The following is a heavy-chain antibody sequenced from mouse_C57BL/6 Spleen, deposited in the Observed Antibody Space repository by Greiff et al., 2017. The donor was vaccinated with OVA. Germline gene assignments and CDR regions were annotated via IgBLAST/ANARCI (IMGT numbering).Heavy chain of an antibody. Sequence: QVQLKESGAELARPGASVKLSCKASGYTFTSYGISWVKQRTGQGLEWIGEIYPRSGNTYYNEKFKGKATLTADKSSSTAYMELRSLTSEDSAVYFCARGGLYGNYVRFAYWGQGTLVTVSA. CDR1: GYTFTSYG. D-gene: IGHD2-1*01. CDR3: ARGGLYGNYVRFAY. J-gene: IGHJ3*01. CDR2: IYPRSGNT. V-gene: IGHV1-81*01.